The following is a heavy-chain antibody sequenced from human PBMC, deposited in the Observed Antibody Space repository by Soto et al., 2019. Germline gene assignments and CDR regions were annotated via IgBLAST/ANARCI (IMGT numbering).Heavy chain of an antibody. Sequence: SVKVSCKASGFTFPSSAGQWVRQARGQRLEWIGWIVVGSGNTNSAQKFQERVTFTRDMSTSTVYMELSSLKFEDTAVYYCAADDMTTFIWGQGTLVTVSS. CDR3: AADDMTTFI. CDR2: IVVGSGNT. J-gene: IGHJ4*02. V-gene: IGHV1-58*01. D-gene: IGHD1-1*01. CDR1: GFTFPSSA.